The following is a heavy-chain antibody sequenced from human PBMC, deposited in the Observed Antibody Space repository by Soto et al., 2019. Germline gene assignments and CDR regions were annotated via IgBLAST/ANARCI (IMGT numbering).Heavy chain of an antibody. V-gene: IGHV1-69*01. J-gene: IGHJ6*02. CDR1: GGTFNNYA. CDR3: ASFDGTLVRGGRSSPYEMDV. D-gene: IGHD3-10*01. Sequence: QVLLAQSGPEVKKPGSSVKVSCKASGGTFNNYAINWVRQAPGKGLEWMGGIIPTFGTGNHAQKFQGRVTITADESTTTAYMELHSRRSEDTAIYYCASFDGTLVRGGRSSPYEMDVWGQGTTVIVSS. CDR2: IIPTFGTG.